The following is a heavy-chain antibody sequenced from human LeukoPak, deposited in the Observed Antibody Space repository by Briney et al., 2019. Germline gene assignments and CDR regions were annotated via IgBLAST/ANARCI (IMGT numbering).Heavy chain of an antibody. V-gene: IGHV1-3*01. Sequence: QXPGXRRXWMGWISAGNGNTKYSQNFQGRVTFISNTSATTAFMELSSLRSEDAVVYYCARDSGSGNNDYWGQGTLVTVSS. D-gene: IGHD1-26*01. CDR3: ARDSGSGNNDY. CDR2: ISAGNGNT. J-gene: IGHJ4*02.